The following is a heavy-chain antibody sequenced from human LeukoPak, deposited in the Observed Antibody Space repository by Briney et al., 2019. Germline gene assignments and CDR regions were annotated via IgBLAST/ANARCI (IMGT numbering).Heavy chain of an antibody. CDR2: ISGSGDNT. CDR1: RFTFSSHC. V-gene: IGHV3-23*01. J-gene: IGHJ4*02. D-gene: IGHD6-6*01. CDR3: AKVDSSSFNFDY. Sequence: GGSLRLSWAASRFTFSSHCMRWVRQAPGNVLEWVSLISGSGDNTYYADSVKGRFNISRDNSKNTLYLQMNSLRAEDTAVYYCAKVDSSSFNFDYWGQGTLVTVSS.